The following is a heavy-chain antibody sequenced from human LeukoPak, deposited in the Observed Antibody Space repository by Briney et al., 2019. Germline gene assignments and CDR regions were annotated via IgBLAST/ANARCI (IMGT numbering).Heavy chain of an antibody. D-gene: IGHD1-26*01. CDR2: MNPNSRKT. CDR3: VRDRADGIYYRL. Sequence: ASVKVSCKASGYTFTNYDINWVRQATGQGPEWMGWMNPNSRKTGHAQNFQGSVSMTSDTSITTAYLELSSLRSEDTAMYYCVRDRADGIYYRLWGQGTLVSVSS. V-gene: IGHV1-8*01. J-gene: IGHJ4*02. CDR1: GYTFTNYD.